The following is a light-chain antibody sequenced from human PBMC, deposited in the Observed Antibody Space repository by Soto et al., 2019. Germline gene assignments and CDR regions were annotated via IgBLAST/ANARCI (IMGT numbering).Light chain of an antibody. V-gene: IGLV1-44*01. CDR1: SSNIGSNT. CDR2: SNN. Sequence: QAVVTQPPSASETPGQRVSISCSGRSSNIGSNTVNWYQQLPGTAPKLLIYSNNQRPSGVPDRFSGSKSGTSASLAISGLQSEDEADYYCAAWDDSLDGVVFGGGTKLTVL. J-gene: IGLJ2*01. CDR3: AAWDDSLDGVV.